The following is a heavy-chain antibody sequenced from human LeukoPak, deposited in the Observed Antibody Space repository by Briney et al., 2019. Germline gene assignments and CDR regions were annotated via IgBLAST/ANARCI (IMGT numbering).Heavy chain of an antibody. Sequence: GSLRLSCAASGFTFSSYAMHWVRQAPGKGLEWVAVISYDGSNKYYADSVKGRFTISRDNSKNTLYLQMNSLGAEDTAVYYCARDLAVVVITTVDYWGQGTLVTVSS. CDR2: ISYDGSNK. CDR3: ARDLAVVVITTVDY. V-gene: IGHV3-30*04. J-gene: IGHJ4*02. D-gene: IGHD3-22*01. CDR1: GFTFSSYA.